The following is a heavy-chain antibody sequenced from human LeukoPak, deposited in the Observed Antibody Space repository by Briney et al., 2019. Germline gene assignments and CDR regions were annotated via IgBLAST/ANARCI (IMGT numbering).Heavy chain of an antibody. Sequence: PGGSLRLSCAASGFTFDDYAMHWVRQAPGKGLEWVSLISWDGGSTYYADSVKGRFTISRDNSKNSLYLQMNSLRAEDTALYYCAKPSLNYYDSSTASGGDAFDIWGQGTMVTVSS. J-gene: IGHJ3*02. CDR3: AKPSLNYYDSSTASGGDAFDI. V-gene: IGHV3-43D*03. D-gene: IGHD3-22*01. CDR1: GFTFDDYA. CDR2: ISWDGGST.